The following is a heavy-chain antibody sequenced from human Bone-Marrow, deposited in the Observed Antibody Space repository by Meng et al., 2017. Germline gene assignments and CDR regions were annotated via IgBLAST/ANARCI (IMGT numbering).Heavy chain of an antibody. D-gene: IGHD2-2*02. CDR1: GGSFSVYY. CDR2: INHSGST. V-gene: IGHV4-34*01. J-gene: IGHJ5*02. Sequence: QVQLQQWGAGLLKPSETLSLTCAVYGGSFSVYYWSWIRQPPGKGLEWIGEINHSGSTNYNPSLKSRVTISVDTSKNQFSLKLSSVTAADTAVYYCARGSGSPEYCSSTSCYSGGWFDPWGQGTLVTVSS. CDR3: ARGSGSPEYCSSTSCYSGGWFDP.